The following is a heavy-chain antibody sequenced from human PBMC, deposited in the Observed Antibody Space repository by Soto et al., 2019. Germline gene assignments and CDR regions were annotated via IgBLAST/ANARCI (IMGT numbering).Heavy chain of an antibody. J-gene: IGHJ6*03. CDR1: GYSVTSYW. CDR3: ARQLQLRQNYYYYMDV. Sequence: LGESLKISCKGSGYSVTSYWIGWVRQMPGKGLEWMGIIYPGDSDTRYSPSFQGQVTISADKSISTAYLQWSSLKASDTAMYYCARQLQLRQNYYYYMDVWGKGTTVTVSS. V-gene: IGHV5-51*01. CDR2: IYPGDSDT. D-gene: IGHD1-26*01.